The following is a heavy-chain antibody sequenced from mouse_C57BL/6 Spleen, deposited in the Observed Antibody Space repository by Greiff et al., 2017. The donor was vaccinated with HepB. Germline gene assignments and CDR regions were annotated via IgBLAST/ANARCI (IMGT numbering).Heavy chain of an antibody. J-gene: IGHJ3*01. V-gene: IGHV1-69*01. CDR2: IDPSDSYT. CDR3: AQSMAY. Sequence: QVQLQQPGAELVMPGASVKLSCKASGYTFTSYWMHWVKQRPGQGLEWIGEIDPSDSYTNYNHKFKGKSTLTVDKSSSTTYMQLSSLTSEDSAVYCCAQSMAYWCQGTLVTVSA. D-gene: IGHD2-3*01. CDR1: GYTFTSYW.